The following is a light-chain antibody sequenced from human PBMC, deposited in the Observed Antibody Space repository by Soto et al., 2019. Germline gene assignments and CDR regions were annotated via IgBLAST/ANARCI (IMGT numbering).Light chain of an antibody. Sequence: DIQMTQSPSTLSASAGDTVTITCRASQSISTWLAWYQQKPGRAPRLLIFDASSLKSGVPSRFSGSGSGTEFTLTIRSLQPDDFATYYCQQYDSYSWTFGQGTKVEIK. CDR3: QQYDSYSWT. CDR2: DAS. V-gene: IGKV1-5*01. J-gene: IGKJ1*01. CDR1: QSISTW.